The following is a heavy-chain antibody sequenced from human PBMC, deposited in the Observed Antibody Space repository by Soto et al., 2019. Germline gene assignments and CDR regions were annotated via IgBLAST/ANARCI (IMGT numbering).Heavy chain of an antibody. CDR2: ISYDGSDK. V-gene: IGHV3-30-3*01. Sequence: QVQLVESGGGVGQPGRSLRLSCAASGFTFSPYTMHWVRQTSGKGLEWVAVISYDGSDKNYADSVRGRFTISRDNSKNTLFLQMNSLRAEDTALYYCARGGGFCGADCYKGGIDYWGQGALVTVSS. CDR1: GFTFSPYT. CDR3: ARGGGFCGADCYKGGIDY. D-gene: IGHD2-21*02. J-gene: IGHJ4*02.